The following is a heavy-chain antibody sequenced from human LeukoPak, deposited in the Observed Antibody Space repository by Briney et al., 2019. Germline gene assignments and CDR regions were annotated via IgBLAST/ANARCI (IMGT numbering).Heavy chain of an antibody. V-gene: IGHV3-7*01. CDR2: IKQDGSEI. Sequence: GGSLRLSCVASGFTFSSHWMSWVRQAPGKGLEWVATIKQDGSEIYYVDSVKGRFTISRDNAKNSLYLQMSGLRAEDTAVFYCARDSYTSAIDYWGQGTLVTVSS. D-gene: IGHD6-19*01. CDR3: ARDSYTSAIDY. CDR1: GFTFSSHW. J-gene: IGHJ4*02.